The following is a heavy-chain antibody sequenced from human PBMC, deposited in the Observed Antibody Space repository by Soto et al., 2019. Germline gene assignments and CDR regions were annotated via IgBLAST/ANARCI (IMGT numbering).Heavy chain of an antibody. CDR1: GGSISSGDYY. D-gene: IGHD6-13*01. V-gene: IGHV4-39*01. Sequence: SETLSLTCTVSGGSISSGDYYWSWIRQPPGKGLEWIGSIYYSGSTYYNPSLKSRVTISVDTSKNQFSLKLSSVTAADTAVYYCARIAAAGKNSGWGQGTLVTVSS. CDR2: IYYSGST. CDR3: ARIAAAGKNSG. J-gene: IGHJ4*02.